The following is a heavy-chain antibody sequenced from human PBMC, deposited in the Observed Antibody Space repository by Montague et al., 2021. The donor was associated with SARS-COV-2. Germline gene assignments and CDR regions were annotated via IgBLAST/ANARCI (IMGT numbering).Heavy chain of an antibody. CDR3: ARLYIQKTLVGASRRRWFDP. J-gene: IGHJ5*02. D-gene: IGHD1-26*01. Sequence: SETLSLTCSVSGDSMSGSNSYWGWIRQPPGKGLESIGSISYTGSTSYNASLKSRVTMSVDTSKNEFSLRLSPVTASDTAVYYCARLYIQKTLVGASRRRWFDPWGQGTLVTASS. CDR1: GDSMSGSNSY. CDR2: ISYTGST. V-gene: IGHV4-39*01.